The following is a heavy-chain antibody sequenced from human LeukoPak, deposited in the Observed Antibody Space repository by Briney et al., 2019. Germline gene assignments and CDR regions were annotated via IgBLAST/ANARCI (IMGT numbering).Heavy chain of an antibody. J-gene: IGHJ4*02. Sequence: ASVKVSCKASGYTFTIYDINWVRQAPGQGLEWMGWMNPKTGNTGYAQNFQGRVSMTSNTSITTAYMELSSLRSEDTAVYYCARGLGSPVGQWGRETLVTVSS. CDR1: GYTFTIYD. D-gene: IGHD1-26*01. V-gene: IGHV1-8*01. CDR2: MNPKTGNT. CDR3: ARGLGSPVGQ.